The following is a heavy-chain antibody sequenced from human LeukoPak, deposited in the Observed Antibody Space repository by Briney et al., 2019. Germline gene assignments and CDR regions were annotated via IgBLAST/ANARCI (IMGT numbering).Heavy chain of an antibody. CDR3: ANGYYDILTGYSGFDY. V-gene: IGHV3-23*01. CDR2: ISGSGGST. J-gene: IGHJ4*02. Sequence: GRSLRLSCAASGFTFSSYGMHWVRQAPGKGLEWVSAISGSGGSTYYADSVKGRFTISRDNSKSTLYLQMNSLRAEDTAVYYCANGYYDILTGYSGFDYWGQGTLVTVSS. CDR1: GFTFSSYG. D-gene: IGHD3-9*01.